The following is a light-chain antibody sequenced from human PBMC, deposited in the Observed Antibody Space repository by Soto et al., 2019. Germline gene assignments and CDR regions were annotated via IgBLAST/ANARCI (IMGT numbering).Light chain of an antibody. CDR1: SSGIGAYNF. V-gene: IGLV2-14*01. J-gene: IGLJ1*01. CDR2: EVA. CDR3: TSYRSATTPPYV. Sequence: QSVLTQPASVSGSPGQSITISCTGTSSGIGAYNFVSWYQHHPGKAPKLLIYEVAYRPSGISNRFSGSKSANTASLTISGLQAEDEADYFCTSYRSATTPPYVFGSGTKLTVL.